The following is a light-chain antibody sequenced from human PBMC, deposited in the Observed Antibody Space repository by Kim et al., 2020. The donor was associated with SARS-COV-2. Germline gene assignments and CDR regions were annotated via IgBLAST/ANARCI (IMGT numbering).Light chain of an antibody. V-gene: IGKV3-20*01. Sequence: CPGESVPLSGRASQSVSAISLAWYQHKSGRGPRLLIYDAFRRVACIHDRFSGSGSGTDFTLTISALAPDDFAVYFCQQHGSLPVTFGGGTKVDLK. CDR1: QSVSAIS. CDR2: DAF. J-gene: IGKJ4*01. CDR3: QQHGSLPVT.